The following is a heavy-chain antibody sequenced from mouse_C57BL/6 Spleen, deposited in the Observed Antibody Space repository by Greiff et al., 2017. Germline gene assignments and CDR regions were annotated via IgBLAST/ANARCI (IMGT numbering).Heavy chain of an antibody. Sequence: EVKLVESGGGLVQPGGSLKLSCAASGFTFSDYYMYWVRQTPEKRLEWVAYISNGGGSTYYPDTVKGRFTISRDNAKNTLYLQMSRLKSEDTAMYYCARQYYGNLYYLDYWGQGTTLTVSS. CDR3: ARQYYGNLYYLDY. CDR2: ISNGGGST. CDR1: GFTFSDYY. V-gene: IGHV5-12*01. D-gene: IGHD2-1*01. J-gene: IGHJ2*01.